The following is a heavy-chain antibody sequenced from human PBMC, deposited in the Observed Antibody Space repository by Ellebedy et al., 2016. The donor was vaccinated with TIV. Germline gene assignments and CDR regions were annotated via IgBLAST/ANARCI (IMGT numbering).Heavy chain of an antibody. CDR3: AKDPRAFDSLTYPHYLDF. CDR2: ISYSGINE. Sequence: PGGSLRLSCAGSGFTFSSYGIYWVRQAPGKGLEWVAAISYSGINEWYAASVKGRFTISRDNSKNTVYLQMNRLRVDDTAVYYCAKDPRAFDSLTYPHYLDFWGQGTRVTVTS. CDR1: GFTFSSYG. D-gene: IGHD3-22*01. V-gene: IGHV3-30*18. J-gene: IGHJ4*02.